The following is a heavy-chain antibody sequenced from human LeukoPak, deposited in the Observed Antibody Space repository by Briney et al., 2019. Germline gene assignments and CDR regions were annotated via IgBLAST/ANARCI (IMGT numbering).Heavy chain of an antibody. CDR2: IYHSGST. Sequence: PSETLSLTCAVSGYSISSGYYWGWIRQSPGKGLEWIGSIYHSGSTYYNPSLKSRVTISVDTSENQFSLKLSSVTAADTAVYYCTRLAGSSGYGYWGQGTLVTVSS. CDR3: TRLAGSSGYGY. V-gene: IGHV4-38-2*01. D-gene: IGHD6-25*01. CDR1: GYSISSGYY. J-gene: IGHJ4*02.